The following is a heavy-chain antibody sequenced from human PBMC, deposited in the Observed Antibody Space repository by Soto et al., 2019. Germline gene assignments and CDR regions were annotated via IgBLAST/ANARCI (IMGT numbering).Heavy chain of an antibody. CDR3: AHRLPGYNSGWDGGWIDP. Sequence: GSGPTLVNPAQTLTLTCTFSGFSLTTSGVGVGWIRQPPGKALEWLALIYWDDDKRYSPSLKSRLTITKDTSKNQVVLTMTNMDPVDTATYYCAHRLPGYNSGWDGGWIDPWGQGTLVTVSS. J-gene: IGHJ5*02. CDR1: GFSLTTSGVG. V-gene: IGHV2-5*02. D-gene: IGHD6-19*01. CDR2: IYWDDDK.